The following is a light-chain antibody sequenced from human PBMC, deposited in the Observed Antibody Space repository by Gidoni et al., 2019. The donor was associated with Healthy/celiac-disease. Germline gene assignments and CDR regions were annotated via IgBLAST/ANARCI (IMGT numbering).Light chain of an antibody. CDR1: PSVSST. CDR2: GAS. Sequence: EIVMTQSPATLSVSPGARATLSCRASPSVSSTLDWYQQEPGQAPRLLLHGASTRATGIPARFSGSGSGTEFTLTIRSLQSEDFAVYHCQRYNNWPTTFGEGTKVEIK. J-gene: IGKJ1*01. CDR3: QRYNNWPTT. V-gene: IGKV3-15*01.